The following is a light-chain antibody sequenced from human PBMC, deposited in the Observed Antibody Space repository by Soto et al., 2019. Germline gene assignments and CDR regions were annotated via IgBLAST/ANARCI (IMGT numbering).Light chain of an antibody. CDR2: DAS. V-gene: IGKV3D-15*01. CDR3: QQYNNWPRT. Sequence: EIVMTQSPATLSLSPGEGATLSCRASQILTSSLAWYQQKPGQPPRLLIYDASNRATGIPARFSGSGSGTEFTLTINSLQSEDFAVYYCQQYNNWPRTFGQGTKVDI. J-gene: IGKJ1*01. CDR1: QILTSS.